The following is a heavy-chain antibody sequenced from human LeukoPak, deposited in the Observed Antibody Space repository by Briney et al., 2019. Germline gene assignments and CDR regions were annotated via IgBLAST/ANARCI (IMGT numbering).Heavy chain of an antibody. CDR1: GYTFTSYD. CDR3: ALGGKIVVVPAAPTLLDY. J-gene: IGHJ4*02. CDR2: MNPNSGNT. Sequence: ASVKVSCKASGYTFTSYDINWVRQATGQGLEWMGWMNPNSGNTGYAQKFQGRVTMTRNTSISTAYMELSSLRSEDTAVYYCALGGKIVVVPAAPTLLDYWGQGTLVTVPS. D-gene: IGHD2-2*01. V-gene: IGHV1-8*01.